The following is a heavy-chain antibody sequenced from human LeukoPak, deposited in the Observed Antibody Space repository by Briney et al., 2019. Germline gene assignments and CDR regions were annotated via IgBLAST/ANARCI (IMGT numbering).Heavy chain of an antibody. Sequence: GGSLRLSCAASEFTFSNYWMNWVRQAPGEGLEWVANINGDGSEKKYVDSVKGRFTISRDNAKNTLYLQMNSLRAEDTAVYYCAKLRDMGASHHFDYWGQGTLVTVSS. D-gene: IGHD1-26*01. V-gene: IGHV3-7*03. CDR1: EFTFSNYW. J-gene: IGHJ4*02. CDR3: AKLRDMGASHHFDY. CDR2: INGDGSEK.